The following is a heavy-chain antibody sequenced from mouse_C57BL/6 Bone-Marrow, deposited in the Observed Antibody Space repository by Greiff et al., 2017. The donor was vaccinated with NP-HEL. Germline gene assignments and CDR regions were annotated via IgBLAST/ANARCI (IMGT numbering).Heavy chain of an antibody. V-gene: IGHV1-69*01. CDR3: ARDYGSSYYAMDY. CDR1: GYTFTSYW. J-gene: IGHJ4*01. D-gene: IGHD1-1*01. CDR2: IDPSASYT. Sequence: QVQLQQPGAELVMPGASVKLSCKASGYTFTSYWMHWVKQRPGQGLEWIGEIDPSASYTTYNQKVKGKSTLTVDKSSSSAYMQRSSLTSEYSAVYYCARDYGSSYYAMDYWGQGTSVTVSS.